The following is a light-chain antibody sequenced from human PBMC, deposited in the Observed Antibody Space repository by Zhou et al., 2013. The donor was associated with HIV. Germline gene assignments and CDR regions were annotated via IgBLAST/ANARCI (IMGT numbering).Light chain of an antibody. CDR2: AAS. J-gene: IGKJ2*01. Sequence: EIVLTQSPGTLSLSPGERATLSCRASESISSSFLAWYQQKPGQPPRLLIYAASSRATGIPDRFSGSGSGTDFTLTISRLEPEDFAVYYCHQYGYSPLYSFGQGTRLEIK. CDR3: HQYGYSPLYS. CDR1: ESISSSF. V-gene: IGKV3-20*01.